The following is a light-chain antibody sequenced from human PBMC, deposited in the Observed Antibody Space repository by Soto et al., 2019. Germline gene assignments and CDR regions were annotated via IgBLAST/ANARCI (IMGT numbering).Light chain of an antibody. V-gene: IGLV1-51*01. CDR1: GSNIGSNY. CDR2: ENN. J-gene: IGLJ3*02. Sequence: QSVLTQPPSVSAAPGQRVTISCFGSGSNIGSNYVSWYRQLPGTAPKLLIYENNKRPSGTPDRLSGSRSVTSATLTITGLQTGDEADYYCGAWDSRLNVVVFGGGTKLTVL. CDR3: GAWDSRLNVVV.